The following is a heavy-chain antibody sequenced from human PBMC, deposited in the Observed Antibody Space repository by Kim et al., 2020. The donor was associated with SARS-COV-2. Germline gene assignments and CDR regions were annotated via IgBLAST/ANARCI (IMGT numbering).Heavy chain of an antibody. J-gene: IGHJ6*02. V-gene: IGHV3-30*04. CDR2: ISYDGSNK. D-gene: IGHD3-10*01. Sequence: GGSLRLSCAASGFTFSSYAMHWVRQAPGKGLEWVAVISYDGSNKYYADSVKGRFTISRDNSKNTLYLQMNSLRAEDTAVYYCARDCKVVLLWFGELLLGGMDVWGQGTTVTVSS. CDR1: GFTFSSYA. CDR3: ARDCKVVLLWFGELLLGGMDV.